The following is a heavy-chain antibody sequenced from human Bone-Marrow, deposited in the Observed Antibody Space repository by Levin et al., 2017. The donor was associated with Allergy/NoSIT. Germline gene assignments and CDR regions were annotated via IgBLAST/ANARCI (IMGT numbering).Heavy chain of an antibody. J-gene: IGHJ4*02. Sequence: KISCKASGGTFSSYAISWVRQAPGQGLEWMAGIIPIFEIKDYARNFQGRVTITADESTSTVYMELSSLRSEDSAVYYCARHGEYCSSTSCFMSYFDYWGQGSLVTVSS. D-gene: IGHD2-2*01. V-gene: IGHV1-69*01. CDR1: GGTFSSYA. CDR3: ARHGEYCSSTSCFMSYFDY. CDR2: IIPIFEIK.